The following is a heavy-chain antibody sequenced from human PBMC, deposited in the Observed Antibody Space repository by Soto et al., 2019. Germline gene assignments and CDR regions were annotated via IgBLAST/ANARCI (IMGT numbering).Heavy chain of an antibody. V-gene: IGHV3-23*01. CDR1: GFTFSSYA. CDR3: AKASATVKSDGMDV. CDR2: ISSGANT. Sequence: EVQLLESGGGLVQPGGSLRLSCAASGFTFSSYAMSWVRQAPGKGLECVSSISSGANTNYTDSVRGRFTISRDNSKNSLYLQMSSLRADDTAIYYCAKASATVKSDGMDVWGQGTTVTVSS. J-gene: IGHJ6*02.